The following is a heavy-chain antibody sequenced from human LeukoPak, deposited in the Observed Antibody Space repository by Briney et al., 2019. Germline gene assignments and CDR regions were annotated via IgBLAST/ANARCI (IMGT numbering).Heavy chain of an antibody. CDR2: INHSGST. J-gene: IGHJ4*02. CDR3: ARGYGSGSYYNGFDY. CDR1: GGSFSGYY. Sequence: SETLSLTCAVYGGSFSGYYWSWIRQPPGKGLEWIGEINHSGSTNYNPSLKSRATISVDTSKNQFSLKLSSVTAADTAVYYCARGYGSGSYYNGFDYWGQGTLVTVSS. V-gene: IGHV4-34*01. D-gene: IGHD3-10*01.